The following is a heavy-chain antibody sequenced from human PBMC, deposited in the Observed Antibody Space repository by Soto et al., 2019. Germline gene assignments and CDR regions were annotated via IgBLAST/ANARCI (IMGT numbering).Heavy chain of an antibody. CDR1: GYTFTGYY. J-gene: IGHJ4*02. V-gene: IGHV1-2*04. Sequence: QVQLVQSGAEVKKPGASVKVSCKASGYTFTGYYMHWVRQAPGQGLEWMEWINPNSGGTNYAQKFQGWVTMTRDTSISTAYMELSRLRSDDTAVYYCARAHCGGDCYSGVDYWGQGTLVTVSS. D-gene: IGHD2-21*02. CDR3: ARAHCGGDCYSGVDY. CDR2: INPNSGGT.